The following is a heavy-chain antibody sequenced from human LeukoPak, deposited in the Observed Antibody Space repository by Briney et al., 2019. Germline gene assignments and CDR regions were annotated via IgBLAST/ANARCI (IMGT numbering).Heavy chain of an antibody. V-gene: IGHV3-30*04. Sequence: VRSLRLSCAASGFTFSSYAMHWVRQAPGKGLEWVAVISYDGSNKYYADSVKGRFTISRDNSKNTLYLQMNSLRAEDTAVYYCARVRLLWFGELPDVWGKGTTVTVSS. CDR2: ISYDGSNK. J-gene: IGHJ6*04. CDR1: GFTFSSYA. CDR3: ARVRLLWFGELPDV. D-gene: IGHD3-10*01.